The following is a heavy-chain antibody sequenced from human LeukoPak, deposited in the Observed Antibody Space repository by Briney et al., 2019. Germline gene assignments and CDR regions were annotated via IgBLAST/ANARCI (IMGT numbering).Heavy chain of an antibody. CDR3: ARDRSSAVAGEIDY. J-gene: IGHJ4*02. Sequence: SGPTLVKPTQTLTLTCTFSGFSLSSSGVGVGWIRQPPGKGLEWIGYIYYSGSTYYNPSLKSRLTISVDTSKNQFSLKLSSVTAADTAVYYCARDRSSAVAGEIDYWGPGTLVTVSS. CDR2: IYYSGST. CDR1: GFSLSSSGVG. V-gene: IGHV4-30-4*08. D-gene: IGHD6-19*01.